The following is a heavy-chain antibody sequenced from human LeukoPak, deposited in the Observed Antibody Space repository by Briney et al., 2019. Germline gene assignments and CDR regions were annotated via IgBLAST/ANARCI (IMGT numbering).Heavy chain of an antibody. D-gene: IGHD3-10*01. Sequence: GGSLRLSCAASGFTFSSYSVNWVRQAPGKGLEWVSSISSSSSYIYYADSVKGRFTISRDNAKNSLYLQMNSLRAEDTAVYYCARVNYGSGSYYCDYWGQGTLVTVSS. CDR2: ISSSSSYI. J-gene: IGHJ4*02. CDR1: GFTFSSYS. V-gene: IGHV3-21*01. CDR3: ARVNYGSGSYYCDY.